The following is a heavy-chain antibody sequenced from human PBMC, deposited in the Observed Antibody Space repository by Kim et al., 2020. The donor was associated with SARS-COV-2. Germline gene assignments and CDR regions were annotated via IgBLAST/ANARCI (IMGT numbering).Heavy chain of an antibody. J-gene: IGHJ6*02. V-gene: IGHV4-34*01. Sequence: YNPSLKSRVTISVGTAKNQFSLKLSSVTAADTAVYYCASVGGSGSRIMDVWGQGTTVTVSS. CDR3: ASVGGSGSRIMDV. D-gene: IGHD3-10*01.